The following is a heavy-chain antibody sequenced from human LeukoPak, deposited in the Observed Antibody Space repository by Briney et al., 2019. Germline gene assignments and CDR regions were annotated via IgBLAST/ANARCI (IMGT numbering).Heavy chain of an antibody. CDR3: ARDIELST. Sequence: GGSLRLSCAASGFMFRDAAMTWVRQPPGKGLEWVSLIASSGLNTYYADSVRGRFTISRDNSKNTLSLQMNSLRVEDTAIYYCARDIELSTWGLGTLVTVSS. D-gene: IGHD5-12*01. J-gene: IGHJ3*01. CDR1: GFMFRDAA. CDR2: IASSGLNT. V-gene: IGHV3-23*01.